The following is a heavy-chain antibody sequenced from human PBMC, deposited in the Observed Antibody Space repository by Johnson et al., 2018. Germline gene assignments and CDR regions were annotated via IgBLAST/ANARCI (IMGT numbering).Heavy chain of an antibody. Sequence: QLVQSGGGVVQPGRSLRLSCAASGITFSNSGMHWVRQAPGKGLEWVTVISYDGSNKQYADSGKCRFTISRDNSKNTRYLQMNSLRVEDTAVYYCAKDNGPTMIRCFQHWGQGTLVTVSS. D-gene: IGHD3-22*01. V-gene: IGHV3-30*18. CDR1: GITFSNSG. CDR2: ISYDGSNK. CDR3: AKDNGPTMIRCFQH. J-gene: IGHJ1*01.